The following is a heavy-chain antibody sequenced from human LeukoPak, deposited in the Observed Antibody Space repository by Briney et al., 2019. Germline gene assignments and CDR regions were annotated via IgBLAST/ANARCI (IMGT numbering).Heavy chain of an antibody. J-gene: IGHJ5*02. Sequence: GGSLRLSCAASGFTFSTYGMHWVRQAPGKGLEWVAFVRYDGSNKYFADSVKGRFTISRDNSKNTLYLQMNSLRAEDTAVYYCARVRAGWFDPWGQGTLVTVSS. CDR3: ARVRAGWFDP. V-gene: IGHV3-30*02. CDR2: VRYDGSNK. CDR1: GFTFSTYG.